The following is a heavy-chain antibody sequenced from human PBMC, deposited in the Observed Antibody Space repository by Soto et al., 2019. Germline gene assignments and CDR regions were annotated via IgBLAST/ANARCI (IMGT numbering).Heavy chain of an antibody. CDR1: GRPITSSNW. CDR3: ARDQLWFGDFNTWGMDV. V-gene: IGHV4-4*02. D-gene: IGHD3-10*01. J-gene: IGHJ6*02. Sequence: SATLSPTCAFSGRPITSSNWWSTVRQPPGKGLEWIGEIYHSGSTNYNPSLKSRVTISVDKSKNQFSLKLSSVTAADTAVYYCARDQLWFGDFNTWGMDVWGQGTTVS. CDR2: IYHSGST.